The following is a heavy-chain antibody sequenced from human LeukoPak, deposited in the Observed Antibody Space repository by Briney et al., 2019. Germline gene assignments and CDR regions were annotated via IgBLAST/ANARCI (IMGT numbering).Heavy chain of an antibody. CDR2: ISGSGGST. J-gene: IGHJ4*02. Sequence: GGSLRLSCAASGFTFSSYGMSWVRQAPGKGLEWVSAISGSGGSTYYADSVKGRFTISRDNSKNTLYLQMNSLRAEDTAVYYCAKDPLIAVAGTKAYWGQGTLVTVSS. V-gene: IGHV3-23*01. CDR1: GFTFSSYG. CDR3: AKDPLIAVAGTKAY. D-gene: IGHD6-19*01.